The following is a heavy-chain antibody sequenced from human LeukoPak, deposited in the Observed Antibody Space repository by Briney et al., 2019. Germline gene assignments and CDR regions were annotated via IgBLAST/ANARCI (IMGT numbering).Heavy chain of an antibody. J-gene: IGHJ4*02. CDR1: DFSLRTLA. CDR2: IVASSGST. D-gene: IGHD5-12*01. Sequence: GGPLSLPCAPSDFSLRTLARIWSPRAPGRGLGWVSLIVASSGSTFYADSVKGRFTISRDSSKNTLYLQMNSLRAEDTAVYYCAKGAYDYIEMGYFDYWGQGTLVTVSS. CDR3: AKGAYDYIEMGYFDY. V-gene: IGHV3-23*01.